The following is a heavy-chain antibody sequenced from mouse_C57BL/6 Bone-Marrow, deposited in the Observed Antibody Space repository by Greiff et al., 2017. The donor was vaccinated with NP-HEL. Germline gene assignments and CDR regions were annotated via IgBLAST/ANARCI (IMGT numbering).Heavy chain of an antibody. J-gene: IGHJ4*01. CDR2: IDPSDSET. D-gene: IGHD1-1*01. V-gene: IGHV1-52*01. CDR1: GYTFTSYW. CDR3: ARSITTVVASMDY. Sequence: QVQLKQPGAELVRPGSSVKLSCKASGYTFTSYWMHWVKQRPIQGLEWIGNIDPSDSETHYNQKFKDKATLTVDKSSSTAYMQLSSLTSEDSAVYYCARSITTVVASMDYWGQGTSVTVSS.